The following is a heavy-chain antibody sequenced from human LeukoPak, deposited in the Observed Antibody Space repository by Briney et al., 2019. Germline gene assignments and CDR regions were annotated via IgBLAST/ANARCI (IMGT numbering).Heavy chain of an antibody. D-gene: IGHD4-17*01. V-gene: IGHV3-74*01. CDR1: GFTFYSYW. CDR2: INGDGSTS. Sequence: GGSLRLSCAASGFTFYSYWMHWVRQAPGKGLEWVSCINGDGSTSNYADSVKGRFTISRDNTKNTLYLQMNSLRAGDTAIYYCARDEPTVTTGPPVGSWGQGNLVTVSS. J-gene: IGHJ4*02. CDR3: ARDEPTVTTGPPVGS.